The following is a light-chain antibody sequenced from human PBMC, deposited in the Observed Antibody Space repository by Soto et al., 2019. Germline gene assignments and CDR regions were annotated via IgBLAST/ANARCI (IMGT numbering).Light chain of an antibody. CDR1: QSLLHSNGYNY. CDR2: LGS. J-gene: IGKJ1*01. CDR3: MQAIQTPRT. Sequence: DIVMTQSPLSLPVTPGEPASISCRSSQSLLHSNGYNYLDLYLQKPGQSPQLLIYLGSNRASGVPDRFSGSGSGTDFTLKISRVEAEDVGVYYCMQAIQTPRTFGEGTKVEIK. V-gene: IGKV2-28*01.